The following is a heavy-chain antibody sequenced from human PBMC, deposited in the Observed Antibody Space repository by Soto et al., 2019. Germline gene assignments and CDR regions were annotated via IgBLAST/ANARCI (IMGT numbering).Heavy chain of an antibody. CDR3: AHDSHGGNTYFDL. D-gene: IGHD1-26*01. CDR1: GGSISIGNFY. J-gene: IGHJ4*02. Sequence: SETLSLTCTVSGGSISIGNFYWSWIRQPPGKGLEWIGYIYFSGSTSYSPSLKSRLTISLNTSNNQFSLKLTSVTAADTAVYYCAHDSHGGNTYFDLWGQGALVTVSS. CDR2: IYFSGST. V-gene: IGHV4-30-4*01.